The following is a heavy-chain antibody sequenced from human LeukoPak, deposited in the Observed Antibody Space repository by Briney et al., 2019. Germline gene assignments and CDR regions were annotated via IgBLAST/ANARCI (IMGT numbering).Heavy chain of an antibody. D-gene: IGHD6-19*01. CDR1: GYTFTSYG. V-gene: IGHV1-18*04. CDR2: ISGHNGHT. CDR3: ARGPGIAVAGVFDY. Sequence: GASVKVSCKASGYTFTSYGINWVRQAPGQGLEWMGWISGHNGHTNYVQKMQGRVTMTTDTSTNTAYMELRHLTSDDTAVYYCARGPGIAVAGVFDYWGQGSLVTVSS. J-gene: IGHJ4*02.